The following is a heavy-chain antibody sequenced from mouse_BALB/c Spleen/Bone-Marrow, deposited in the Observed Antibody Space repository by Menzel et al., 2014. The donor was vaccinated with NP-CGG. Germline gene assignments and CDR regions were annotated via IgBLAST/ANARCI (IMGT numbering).Heavy chain of an antibody. D-gene: IGHD2-10*02. Sequence: QVQLQQSGAELVRPGSSVKISCKASGYPFSSYWMNWVKQRPGQGLEWIGQIYPGDGETNYNGKFKGNATLTPDKSSSTAYMQLISLTSEDSAVYFCARKYGDYWGQGTTLTVSS. V-gene: IGHV1-80*01. CDR3: ARKYGDY. CDR1: GYPFSSYW. J-gene: IGHJ2*01. CDR2: IYPGDGET.